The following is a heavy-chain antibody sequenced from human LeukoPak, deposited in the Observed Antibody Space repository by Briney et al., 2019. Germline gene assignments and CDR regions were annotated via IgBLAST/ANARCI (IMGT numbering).Heavy chain of an antibody. CDR1: GGSISSYY. CDR3: ARSRVYFDY. J-gene: IGHJ4*02. Sequence: SETLSLTCTVSGGSISSYYWNWIRQPPGKGLEWIGYIYYSGNTNYNPSLKSRVTMSVDTSKNQFSLKLSSVTAADTALYYCARSRVYFDYWGQGTLVTVSS. CDR2: IYYSGNT. D-gene: IGHD6-13*01. V-gene: IGHV4-59*01.